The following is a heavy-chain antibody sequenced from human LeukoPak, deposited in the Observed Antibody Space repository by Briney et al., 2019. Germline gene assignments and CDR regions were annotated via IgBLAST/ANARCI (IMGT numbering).Heavy chain of an antibody. V-gene: IGHV2-5*01. CDR3: AQEEESGTTGDAFDI. CDR1: GFSLSASGVG. D-gene: IGHD1-1*01. Sequence: ASGPTLVNPTQTLTLTCTFSGFSLSASGVGVGVIRQPPGKALEWLALIYWNDDKRYSRSLKSRLTITKDAPKNQVALTHTNMDQAAAATYYCAQEEESGTTGDAFDIWGQGTLVTVSS. CDR2: IYWNDDK. J-gene: IGHJ3*02.